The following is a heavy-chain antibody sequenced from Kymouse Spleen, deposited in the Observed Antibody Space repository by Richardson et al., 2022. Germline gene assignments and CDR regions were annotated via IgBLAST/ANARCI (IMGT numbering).Heavy chain of an antibody. J-gene: IGHJ4*02. V-gene: IGHV4-34*01. CDR2: INHSGST. CDR1: GGSFSGYY. CDR3: ARRRTYYFDY. Sequence: QVQLQQWGAGLLKPSETLSLTCAVYGGSFSGYYWSWIRQPPGKGLEWIGEINHSGSTNYNPSLKSRVTISVDTSKNQFSLKLSSVTAADTAVYYCARRRTYYFDYWGQGTLVTVSS. D-gene: IGHD1-14*01.